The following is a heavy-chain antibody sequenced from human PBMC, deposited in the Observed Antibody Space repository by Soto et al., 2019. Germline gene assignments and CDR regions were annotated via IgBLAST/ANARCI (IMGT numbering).Heavy chain of an antibody. CDR3: ARGPGGMDV. V-gene: IGHV1-8*01. CDR1: GYTFTTYD. D-gene: IGHD2-8*02. CDR2: MNPYSGNT. Sequence: SVKGSCKPSGYTFTTYDIHWLRRATGQGPEWMGWMNPYSGNTVYAQKFQGRVTMTRNPSMSTAYMELSSLRSEDTAVYYCARGPGGMDVWGQGTTVNVSS. J-gene: IGHJ6*02.